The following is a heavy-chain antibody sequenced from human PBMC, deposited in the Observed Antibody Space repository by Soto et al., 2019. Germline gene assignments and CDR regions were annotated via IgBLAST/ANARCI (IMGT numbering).Heavy chain of an antibody. Sequence: PGGSLRLSCAASGFTFSSYGMHWVRQAPGKGLEWVAVISYDGSNKYYADSVKGRFTISRDNSKNTLYLQMNSLRAEDTAVYYCAREWLLSEVIDYWGQGTLVTVSS. CDR3: AREWLLSEVIDY. V-gene: IGHV3-30*03. CDR1: GFTFSSYG. CDR2: ISYDGSNK. J-gene: IGHJ4*02. D-gene: IGHD3-3*01.